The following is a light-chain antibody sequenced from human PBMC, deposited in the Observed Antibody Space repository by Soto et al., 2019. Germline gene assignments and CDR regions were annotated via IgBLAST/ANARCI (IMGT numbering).Light chain of an antibody. V-gene: IGKV3-20*01. CDR3: QQYGSSPRT. CDR1: QSVSSSY. Sequence: EIVLTQSPGTLSLSPGERATLSCRASQSVSSSYLAWYQQKPGQAPRLLIYDASSRATGIPDRFSGSGSGTDVPLTIIRLGTVDFAVYYCQQYGSSPRTFGQGNKVEIK. J-gene: IGKJ1*01. CDR2: DAS.